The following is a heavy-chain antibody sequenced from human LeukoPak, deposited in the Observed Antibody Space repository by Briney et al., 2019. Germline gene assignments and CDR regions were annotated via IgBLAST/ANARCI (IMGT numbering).Heavy chain of an antibody. CDR2: ISGSGGNT. V-gene: IGHV3-23*01. CDR1: GFTFSTYA. CDR3: AKELMASIRPWFDY. Sequence: GGSLRLSCAASGFTFSTYAMSWVRQAPGKGLEWVSAISGSGGNTYYADSVKGRFSISGDNSKGTLYLHMDSLRAEDTAVYYCAKELMASIRPWFDYRGQGTLVTVSS. J-gene: IGHJ4*02. D-gene: IGHD5-24*01.